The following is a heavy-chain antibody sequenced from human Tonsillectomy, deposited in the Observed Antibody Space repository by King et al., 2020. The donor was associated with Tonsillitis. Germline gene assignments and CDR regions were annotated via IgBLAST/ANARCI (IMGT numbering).Heavy chain of an antibody. Sequence: VQLVESGGGLVQPGGSLRLSCAASGFNFNKFLMSWCRQPPGKGLEWGSSINSAGQTFYADSVKGRLTIPRDNSKNTLHLQMDSLRAEDTAVYYCAKDNVYYDSSGFDSWGQGTLVTVSS. CDR3: AKDNVYYDSSGFDS. D-gene: IGHD3-22*01. CDR1: GFNFNKFL. V-gene: IGHV3-23*04. CDR2: INSAGQT. J-gene: IGHJ4*02.